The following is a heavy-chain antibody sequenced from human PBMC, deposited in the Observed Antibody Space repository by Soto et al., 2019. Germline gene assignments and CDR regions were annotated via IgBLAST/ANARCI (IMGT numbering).Heavy chain of an antibody. CDR3: ARDRSNSPDFFDF. V-gene: IGHV4-30-4*01. J-gene: IGHJ4*01. CDR1: GGSINSDEYY. CDR2: IYYSGSA. D-gene: IGHD6-6*01. Sequence: PSETLSLTCSVSGGSINSDEYYWSWIRQAPGEGLEWIGYIYYSGSASYNPALKSRLTISINTSKNQFSLKLTSVSAADTAVYYCARDRSNSPDFFDFWGQGTLVT.